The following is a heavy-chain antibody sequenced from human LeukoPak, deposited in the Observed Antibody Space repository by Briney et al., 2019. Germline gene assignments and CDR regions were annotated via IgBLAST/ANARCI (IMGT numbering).Heavy chain of an antibody. CDR2: ISYDGSNK. CDR3: AKGHSTCDFWSGYSAGWFDP. CDR1: GFTFSSYG. Sequence: GRSLRLSCAASGFTFSSYGMHWVRQAPGKGLEWVAVISYDGSNKYYADPVKRRFTISRDNSKNTLYLQMNSLRAEDTAVYYCAKGHSTCDFWSGYSAGWFDPWGQGTLVTVSS. J-gene: IGHJ5*02. D-gene: IGHD3-3*01. V-gene: IGHV3-30*18.